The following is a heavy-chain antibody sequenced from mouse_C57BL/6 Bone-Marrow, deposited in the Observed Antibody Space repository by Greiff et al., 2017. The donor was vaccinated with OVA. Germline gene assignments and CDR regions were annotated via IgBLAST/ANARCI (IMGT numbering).Heavy chain of an antibody. V-gene: IGHV1-69*01. J-gene: IGHJ3*01. Sequence: VQLQQPGAELVMPGASVKLSCKASGYTFTSYWMHWVKQRPGQGLEWIGEIDPSDSYTNYNQKFKGKSTLTVDKSSSTAYMQLSSLTSEDSAVYYCARCDYYGSSYVAWFAYWGQGTLVTVSA. D-gene: IGHD1-1*01. CDR3: ARCDYYGSSYVAWFAY. CDR2: IDPSDSYT. CDR1: GYTFTSYW.